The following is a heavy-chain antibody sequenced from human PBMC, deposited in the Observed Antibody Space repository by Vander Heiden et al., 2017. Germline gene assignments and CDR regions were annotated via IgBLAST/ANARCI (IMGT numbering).Heavy chain of an antibody. V-gene: IGHV3-23*01. CDR2: ISGGGETT. D-gene: IGHD3-3*01. Sequence: EVQLLESGGGLVQPGGSLRLSCADSGFTFSNYARSWVRQAPGKGLEWVSIISGGGETTYDADSVKGRFTISRDNSKNTLYLQMNSLTAEDTAVYYCAKDLRDFWSGYYFDYWGQGTLVTVSS. CDR1: GFTFSNYA. J-gene: IGHJ4*02. CDR3: AKDLRDFWSGYYFDY.